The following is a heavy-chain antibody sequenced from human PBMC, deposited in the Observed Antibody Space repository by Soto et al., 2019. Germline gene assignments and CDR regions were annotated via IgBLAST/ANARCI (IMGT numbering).Heavy chain of an antibody. CDR1: GGTFSSYA. CDR3: AEVLRPVAGGGYYFDY. J-gene: IGHJ4*02. Sequence: QVQLVQSGAEVKKPGSSVKVSCKASGGTFSSYAISWVRQAPGQGLEWMGGIIPIFGTANYAQKFQGRVTITADESTSTAYMELSSLRSEDTAAYYCAEVLRPVAGGGYYFDYWGQGTLVTVSS. CDR2: IIPIFGTA. D-gene: IGHD6-19*01. V-gene: IGHV1-69*01.